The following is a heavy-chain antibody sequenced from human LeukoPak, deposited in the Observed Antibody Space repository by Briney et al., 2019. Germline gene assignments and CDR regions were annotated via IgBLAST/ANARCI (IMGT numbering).Heavy chain of an antibody. D-gene: IGHD5-18*01. Sequence: GGSLRLSCAASGFTFSSYSMSWVRQAPGKGLEWVSAISGSGGSTYYADSVKGRFTISRDNSKNTLYLQMNSLRAEDTAVYYCAKGRYSSMVGMSDYWGQGTLVTVSS. J-gene: IGHJ4*02. CDR1: GFTFSSYS. CDR2: ISGSGGST. V-gene: IGHV3-23*01. CDR3: AKGRYSSMVGMSDY.